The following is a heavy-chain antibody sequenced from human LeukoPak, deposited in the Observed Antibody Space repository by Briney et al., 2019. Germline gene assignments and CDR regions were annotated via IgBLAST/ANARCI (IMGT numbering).Heavy chain of an antibody. J-gene: IGHJ4*02. CDR3: ARDGLPTYYYDSSGRPYDY. D-gene: IGHD3-22*01. Sequence: GASVKVSCKASGYTFTGYYMHWVRQAPGQGLEWMGWINPNSGGTNYAQKFQGRVTMTRDTSISTAYMELSRLRSDDTAVYYCARDGLPTYYYDSSGRPYDYWGQGTLVTVSS. V-gene: IGHV1-2*02. CDR1: GYTFTGYY. CDR2: INPNSGGT.